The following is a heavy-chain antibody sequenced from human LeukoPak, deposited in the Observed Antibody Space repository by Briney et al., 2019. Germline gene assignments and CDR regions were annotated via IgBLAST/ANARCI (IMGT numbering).Heavy chain of an antibody. CDR1: GGSISSGDYY. J-gene: IGHJ6*02. CDR3: ARSSMVRDYGMDV. CDR2: IYYSGST. D-gene: IGHD3-10*01. V-gene: IGHV4-30-4*01. Sequence: SETLSLTCTVSGGSISSGDYYWSWIRQPPGKGLEWTGYIYYSGSTYYNPSLKSRVTISVDTSKNQFSLKLSSVTAADTAVYYCARSSMVRDYGMDVWGQGTTVTVSS.